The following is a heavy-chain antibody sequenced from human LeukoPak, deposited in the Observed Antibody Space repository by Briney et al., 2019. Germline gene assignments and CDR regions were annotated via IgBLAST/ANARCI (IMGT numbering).Heavy chain of an antibody. Sequence: SETLSLTCTVSGGSIRITSYYWGWIRQSPGRKPEWIGSIYFSGRTHYNPSLESRVTISVDTSNNQFSLRLNSVTAADTAVYYCARGGSYWDSWGQGTLVTVSS. CDR2: IYFSGRT. J-gene: IGHJ4*02. V-gene: IGHV4-39*07. D-gene: IGHD3-10*01. CDR3: ARGGSYWDS. CDR1: GGSIRITSYY.